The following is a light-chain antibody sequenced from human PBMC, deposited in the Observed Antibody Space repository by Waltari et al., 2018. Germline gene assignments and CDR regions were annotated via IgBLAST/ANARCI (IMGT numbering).Light chain of an antibody. J-gene: IGKJ4*01. CDR1: QDIDNN. CDR3: QQGYSYPIT. V-gene: IGKV1-6*01. Sequence: IQMTQSPSSLSASVGGTVSITCQASQDIDNNLNWYHQKPGKDPNLLISRASSLQGGIPSRFSVSGSGTDFTLIISSLQPEDFATYYCQQGYSYPITFGGGTKVEIK. CDR2: RAS.